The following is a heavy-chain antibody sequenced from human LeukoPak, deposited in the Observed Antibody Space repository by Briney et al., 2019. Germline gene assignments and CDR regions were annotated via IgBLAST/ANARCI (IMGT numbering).Heavy chain of an antibody. CDR3: AREGYYDSSGYTLFDY. J-gene: IGHJ4*02. CDR1: GGSISSGSYY. V-gene: IGHV4-61*02. CDR2: IYTSGST. Sequence: SETLSLTCTVSGGSISSGSYYWSWIRQPAGTGLEWIGRIYTSGSTNYNPSLKSRVTISVDTSKNQFSLKLSSVTAADTAVYYCAREGYYDSSGYTLFDYWGQGTLVTVSA. D-gene: IGHD3-22*01.